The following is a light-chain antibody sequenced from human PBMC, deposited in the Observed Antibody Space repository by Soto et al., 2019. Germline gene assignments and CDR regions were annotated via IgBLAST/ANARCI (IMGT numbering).Light chain of an antibody. Sequence: QTVVTQEPSFSVSPGGTVTLTCGFSSGSVSTSYYPSWYQQTPGQAPRTLIYSTNTRSSGVPDRFSGSILGNKAALPITGAQADDESDDYCVLYMGSGIWVFGGGTKLTVL. V-gene: IGLV8-61*01. CDR3: VLYMGSGIWV. J-gene: IGLJ3*02. CDR2: STN. CDR1: SGSVSTSYY.